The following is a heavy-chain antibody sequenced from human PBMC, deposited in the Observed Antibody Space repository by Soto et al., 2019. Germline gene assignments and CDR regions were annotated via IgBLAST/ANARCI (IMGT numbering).Heavy chain of an antibody. D-gene: IGHD4-17*01. V-gene: IGHV3-53*01. CDR2: IYSGGST. CDR1: GFTVSSNY. J-gene: IGHJ4*02. Sequence: GGSLRLSCAASGFTVSSNYMSWVRQAPGKGLEWVSVIYSGGSTYYADSVKGRFTISRDNSKNTLYLQMNSLRAEDTAVYYCARESGYGDYLFDYWPREPWSPSPQ. CDR3: ARESGYGDYLFDY.